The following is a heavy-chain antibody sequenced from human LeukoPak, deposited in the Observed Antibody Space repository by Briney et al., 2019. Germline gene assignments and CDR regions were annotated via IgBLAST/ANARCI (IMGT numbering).Heavy chain of an antibody. Sequence: GGSLRLSCAASGFTFSSYWMNWARQAPGKGLEWVASINHNGNVNYYVDSVKGRFTISRDNAKNSLYLQMSNLRAEDTAVYYCARGACSRTSCYNKYFDYWGQGTLDTVSS. V-gene: IGHV3-7*03. CDR1: GFTFSSYW. CDR2: INHNGNVN. J-gene: IGHJ4*02. CDR3: ARGACSRTSCYNKYFDY. D-gene: IGHD2-2*02.